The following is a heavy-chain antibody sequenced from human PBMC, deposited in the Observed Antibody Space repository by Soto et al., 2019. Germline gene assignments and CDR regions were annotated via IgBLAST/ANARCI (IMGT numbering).Heavy chain of an antibody. D-gene: IGHD3-10*01. V-gene: IGHV1-69*04. J-gene: IGHJ4*02. CDR3: AREGPGVKFDF. CDR1: GGPFSSYG. Sequence: QVQLVQSGSEVKKPGSSVKVSCKASGGPFSSYGLSWVRQAPGQGLEWMGRIIPFGEITNFAQKFQDRVTIIADTATSTAYMELRSLKSEDTAVYYCAREGPGVKFDFWGQGTLVTVSS. CDR2: IIPFGEIT.